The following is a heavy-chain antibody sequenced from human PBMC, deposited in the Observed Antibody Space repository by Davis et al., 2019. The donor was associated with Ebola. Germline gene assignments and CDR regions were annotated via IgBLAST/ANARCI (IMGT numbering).Heavy chain of an antibody. J-gene: IGHJ4*02. CDR3: AKDRYPSAALGH. D-gene: IGHD6-13*01. V-gene: IGHV3-30*02. CDR2: IHYDGSNK. CDR1: GFTFSSYG. Sequence: PGGSLRLSCAASGFTFSSYGMHWVRQAPGKGLEWVAFIHYDGSNKYYADSVKGRFTISRDNSKNTLYLQMNSLRAEDTAVHYCAKDRYPSAALGHWGQGTLVTVSS.